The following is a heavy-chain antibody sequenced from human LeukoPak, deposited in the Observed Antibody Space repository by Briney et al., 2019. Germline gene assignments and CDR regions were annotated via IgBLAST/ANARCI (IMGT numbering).Heavy chain of an antibody. Sequence: GRSLRLSCAASGFTFDDYVMHWVRQAPGKGLEWVSGISWNSGSIGYADSVKGRFTISRDNAKNSLYLQMNSLRAEDTALYYCAKSQAVAGGHYFDYWGQGTLVTVSS. CDR1: GFTFDDYV. CDR2: ISWNSGSI. CDR3: AKSQAVAGGHYFDY. V-gene: IGHV3-9*01. J-gene: IGHJ4*02. D-gene: IGHD6-19*01.